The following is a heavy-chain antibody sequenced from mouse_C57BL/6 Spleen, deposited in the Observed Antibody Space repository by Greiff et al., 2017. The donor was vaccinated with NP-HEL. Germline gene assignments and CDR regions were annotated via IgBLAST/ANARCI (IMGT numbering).Heavy chain of an antibody. D-gene: IGHD2-4*01. CDR3: ARGGIYYDYDGYAMDY. CDR2: IDPNSGGT. V-gene: IGHV1-72*01. CDR1: GYTFTSCW. J-gene: IGHJ4*01. Sequence: QVQLQQPGAELVKPGASVKLSCKASGYTFTSCWMHWVKQRPGRGLEWIGRIDPNSGGTKYNEKFKSKATLTVDKPSSTAYMQLSSLTSEDSAVYYCARGGIYYDYDGYAMDYWGQGTSVTVSS.